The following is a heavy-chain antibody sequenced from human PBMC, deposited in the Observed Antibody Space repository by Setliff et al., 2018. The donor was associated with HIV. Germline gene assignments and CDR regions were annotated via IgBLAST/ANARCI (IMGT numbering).Heavy chain of an antibody. CDR2: IYYSGST. CDR3: ASTGYSSGWSFDY. D-gene: IGHD6-19*01. Sequence: NPSETLSLTCTVSGGSISSSSYYWGWIRQPPGKGLEWIGSIYYSGSTYYNPSLKSRVTISVDTSKNQFSLKLSSVTAADTAVYYCASTGYSSGWSFDYWGQGTLVTVSS. CDR1: GGSISSSSYY. V-gene: IGHV4-39*07. J-gene: IGHJ4*02.